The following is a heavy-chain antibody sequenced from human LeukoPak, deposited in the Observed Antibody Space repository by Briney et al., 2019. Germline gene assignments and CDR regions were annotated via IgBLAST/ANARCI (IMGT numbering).Heavy chain of an antibody. CDR3: AREYSSGGFDY. J-gene: IGHJ4*02. CDR2: IYYSGST. V-gene: IGHV4-59*01. D-gene: IGHD6-19*01. Sequence: SEALSVTCTVSGGSISSYYWSWIGQPPGKGREGIGYIYYSGSTNYNPSLKSRVTISVDTSKHQFSLKLSSVTAADTAVYYCAREYSSGGFDYWGQGTLVTVSS. CDR1: GGSISSYY.